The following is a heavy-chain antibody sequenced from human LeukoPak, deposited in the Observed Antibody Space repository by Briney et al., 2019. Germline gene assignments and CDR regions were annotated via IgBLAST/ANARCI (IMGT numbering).Heavy chain of an antibody. D-gene: IGHD1-26*01. CDR1: GFTFSSYW. Sequence: QPGGSLRLSCAASGFTFSSYWIHWVRQAPGKGLVWVPRINSDGSGTTYADSVKGRFTISRDNVKNTLYLQMNSLRAEDTAVYYCARTTSMSYVGDAFDIWGQGTMVTVSS. V-gene: IGHV3-74*01. J-gene: IGHJ3*02. CDR2: INSDGSGT. CDR3: ARTTSMSYVGDAFDI.